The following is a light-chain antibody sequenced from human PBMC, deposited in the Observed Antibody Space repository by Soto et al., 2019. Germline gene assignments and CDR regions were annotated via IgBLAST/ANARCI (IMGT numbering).Light chain of an antibody. CDR1: QSVSSSY. CDR2: GAS. V-gene: IGKV3-20*01. CDR3: QQYCSSPLT. Sequence: EMVLTQSPGTLSLSPGERATLSCRASQSVSSSYLAWYQQKPGQAPRLLIYGASSRATGIPDRFSGSGSGTDFTLTISRLEPEDVAVYYCQQYCSSPLTFGGGTKVEIK. J-gene: IGKJ4*01.